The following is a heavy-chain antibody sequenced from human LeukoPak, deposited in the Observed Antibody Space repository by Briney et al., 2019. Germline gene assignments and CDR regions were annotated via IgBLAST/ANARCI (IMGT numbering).Heavy chain of an antibody. D-gene: IGHD2/OR15-2a*01. Sequence: GGSLRLSCATSGFTLTNFAMHWVRQAPGKGLQYVSAMSSDGGTTYYANSVKGRFTMSRDKSKNAVYLQMGSLRPDDMAVYYCARGGSLSAYDSWGQGTLVTVSS. CDR1: GFTLTNFA. J-gene: IGHJ5*01. CDR3: ARGGSLSAYDS. V-gene: IGHV3-64*01. CDR2: MSSDGGTT.